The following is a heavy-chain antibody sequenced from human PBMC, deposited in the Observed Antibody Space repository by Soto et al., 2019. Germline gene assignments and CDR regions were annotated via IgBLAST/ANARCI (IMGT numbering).Heavy chain of an antibody. CDR1: GYTFTRHH. V-gene: IGHV1-46*03. D-gene: IGHD3-16*01. CDR3: ASGGDGGDDYVPYLQH. J-gene: IGHJ1*01. CDR2: INPSGGST. Sequence: QVQLVQSGAEVKKPGASVKVSCKASGYTFTRHHVHWVRQAPGQGLEWMGIINPSGGSTRYAQKSQGRGTVTRDTSTSKVYMELSSLGCEDTAVYYWASGGDGGDDYVPYLQHWSQGTRVTVAS.